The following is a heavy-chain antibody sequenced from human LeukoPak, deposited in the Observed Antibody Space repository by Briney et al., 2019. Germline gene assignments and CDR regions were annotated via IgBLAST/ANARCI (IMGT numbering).Heavy chain of an antibody. V-gene: IGHV3-23*01. CDR1: GFTFSSYA. Sequence: GGSLRLSCAASGFTFSSYAMSWVRQAPGKGLEWVSAISGSGGSTYYADSVKGRFTISRDNSKNTLYLQMNSLRAEDTAVYYCATRVSIVVYPPGAAARVAFDYWGQGTLVTVSS. CDR2: ISGSGGST. CDR3: ATRVSIVVYPPGAAARVAFDY. J-gene: IGHJ4*02. D-gene: IGHD2-2*01.